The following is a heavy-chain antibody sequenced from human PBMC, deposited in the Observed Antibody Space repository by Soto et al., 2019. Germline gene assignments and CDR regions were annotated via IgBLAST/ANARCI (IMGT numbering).Heavy chain of an antibody. Sequence: QVQLVESGGGVVQPGRSLRLSCAASGFTFSSYAMHWVRQAPGKGLEWVAVISYDGSNKYYADSVKGRFTISRDNSKNTLYLQMNSLRAEDTAVYYCARDYYGWGSYYSYYFDYWGQGTLVTVSS. D-gene: IGHD3-10*01. V-gene: IGHV3-30-3*01. CDR1: GFTFSSYA. J-gene: IGHJ4*02. CDR2: ISYDGSNK. CDR3: ARDYYGWGSYYSYYFDY.